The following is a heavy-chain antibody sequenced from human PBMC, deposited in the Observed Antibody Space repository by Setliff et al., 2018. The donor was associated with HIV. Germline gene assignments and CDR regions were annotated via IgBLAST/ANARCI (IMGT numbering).Heavy chain of an antibody. CDR3: ARDPFLWEVTPP. V-gene: IGHV1-46*01. CDR1: GYTFTSYY. D-gene: IGHD3-10*01. J-gene: IGHJ5*02. Sequence: ASVKVSCKASGYTFTSYYMHWVRQAPGQGLEWMGLINPSGGSTSYAQKFQGRVTVTRDTSISTAYMELSRLRYDDTAIYYCARDPFLWEVTPPWGQGTLVTVSS. CDR2: INPSGGST.